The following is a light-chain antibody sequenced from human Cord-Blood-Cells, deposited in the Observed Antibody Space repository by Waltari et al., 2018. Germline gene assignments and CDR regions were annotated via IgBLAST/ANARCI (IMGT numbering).Light chain of an antibody. V-gene: IGLV3-1*01. CDR3: QAWDSSTYV. CDR2: QDS. J-gene: IGLJ1*01. CDR1: KSGDKY. Sequence: SYELTQPPSVSVSPGQTASITCSGDKSGDKYACWYQQKPGQSPVLVIYQDSKRPSGIPERFSCSNSRNTATLTISGTQAMDEADYYCQAWDSSTYVFGTGTKVTVL.